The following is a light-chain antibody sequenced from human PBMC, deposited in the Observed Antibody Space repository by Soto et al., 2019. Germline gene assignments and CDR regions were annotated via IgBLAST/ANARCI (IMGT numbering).Light chain of an antibody. Sequence: DIEMTQTPLSLPLTPVTPAPSSCRIHQPLLDSDDGNTYLDWFLQKPGQSPQLLIYTLSYRASGVPDRFSGSGSGTDFTLKISRVEAEDVGVYFCLQRIEFPWRFGGGTKVDIK. J-gene: IGKJ4*02. CDR3: LQRIEFPWR. CDR1: QPLLDSDDGNTY. CDR2: TLS. V-gene: IGKV2-40*01.